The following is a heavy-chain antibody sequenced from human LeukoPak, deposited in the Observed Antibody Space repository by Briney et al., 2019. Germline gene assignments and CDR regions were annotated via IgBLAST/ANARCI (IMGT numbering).Heavy chain of an antibody. J-gene: IGHJ3*02. CDR2: ISSSSSYI. CDR3: ARDRAPEAFDI. CDR1: GFAFSSYN. V-gene: IGHV3-21*01. Sequence: PGGSLRLSCAASGFAFSSYNMTWVRQAPGKGLAWVSSISSSSSYIYYADSVKGRFTISRDNAKNSLYLQMNSLRAEDTAVYYCARDRAPEAFDIWGQGAMVTVAS. D-gene: IGHD1-14*01.